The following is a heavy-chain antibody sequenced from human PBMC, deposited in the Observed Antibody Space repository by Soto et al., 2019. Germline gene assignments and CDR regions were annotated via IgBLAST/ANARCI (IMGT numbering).Heavy chain of an antibody. J-gene: IGHJ4*02. CDR2: ISAYNGNS. CDR1: GYTFTNYG. Sequence: ASVKVSCKASGYTFTNYGVSWVRQAPGQGLEWMGWISAYNGNSNYAQKFQGRVTITRDTSASTAYMELSSLRSEDTAVYYCARSIVVVTALDYWGQGTLVTVS. D-gene: IGHD2-21*02. V-gene: IGHV1-18*01. CDR3: ARSIVVVTALDY.